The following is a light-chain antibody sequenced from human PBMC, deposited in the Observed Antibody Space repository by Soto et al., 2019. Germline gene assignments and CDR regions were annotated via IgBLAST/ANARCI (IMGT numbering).Light chain of an antibody. CDR3: HAYDSSLSGSV. J-gene: IGLJ3*02. CDR1: SSNIGAGYD. Sequence: QPVLTQPPSVSGAPGQRVTISCTGTSSNIGAGYDVHWYRQLPGTAPKLLIYGNTNRPSGVPDRFSGSKSGTSASLAISGLQAEDEADYYCHAYDSSLSGSVFGGGTKLTVL. V-gene: IGLV1-40*01. CDR2: GNT.